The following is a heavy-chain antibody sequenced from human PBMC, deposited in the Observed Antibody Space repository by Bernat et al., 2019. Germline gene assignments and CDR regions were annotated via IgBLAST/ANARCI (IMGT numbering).Heavy chain of an antibody. CDR2: INPNSGGT. CDR3: ARGVFRVMGGSYYPEYFQH. D-gene: IGHD1-26*01. CDR1: GYTFTGYY. V-gene: IGHV1-2*04. J-gene: IGHJ1*01. Sequence: QVQLVQSGAEVKKPGASVKVSCKASGYTFTGYYMHWVRQAPGQGLEWMGWINPNSGGTNYAQKFQGWVTMTRDTSIITAYMELSRLRSDDTAVYYCARGVFRVMGGSYYPEYFQHWGQGTLVTVSS.